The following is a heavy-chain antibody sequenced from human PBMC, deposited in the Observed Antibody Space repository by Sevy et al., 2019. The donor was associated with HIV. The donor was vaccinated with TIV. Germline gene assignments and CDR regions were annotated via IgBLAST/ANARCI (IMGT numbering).Heavy chain of an antibody. J-gene: IGHJ6*02. Sequence: ASVKVSCKASGYTFTSYGISWVRQAPGQGLEWMGWISAYNGNTNYAQKLQGRVTMTTDTSTRTAYMELRSLRSDDTAVYYCTRVPHPVLRYFDWLGGYYYYGMDVWGQGTTVTVSS. V-gene: IGHV1-18*01. CDR1: GYTFTSYG. D-gene: IGHD3-9*01. CDR3: TRVPHPVLRYFDWLGGYYYYGMDV. CDR2: ISAYNGNT.